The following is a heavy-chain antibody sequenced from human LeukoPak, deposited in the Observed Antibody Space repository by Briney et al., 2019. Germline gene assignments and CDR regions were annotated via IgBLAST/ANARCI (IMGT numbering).Heavy chain of an antibody. CDR1: GYSISSGYY. CDR2: IYHSGST. V-gene: IGHV4-38-2*02. Sequence: PSETLSLTCTVSGYSISSGYYWGWIRQPPGKGLEWIGSIYHSGSTYYNPSLKSRVTISVDTSKNQFSLKLSSVTAADTAVYYCARKIRGDYYFDYWGQGTLITVSS. J-gene: IGHJ4*02. D-gene: IGHD3-10*01. CDR3: ARKIRGDYYFDY.